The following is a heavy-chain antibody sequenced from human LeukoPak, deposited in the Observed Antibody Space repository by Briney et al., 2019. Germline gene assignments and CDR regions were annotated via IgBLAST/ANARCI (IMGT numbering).Heavy chain of an antibody. Sequence: GGSLKLSCAASGFTFSGSAMHWVRQASGKGLKWVGRIRSKANSYATAYAASVKGRFTISRDDSKNTAYLQMNSLKTEDTAVYYCTRQRYSYGPGDYWGQGTLVTVSS. CDR2: IRSKANSYAT. D-gene: IGHD5-18*01. J-gene: IGHJ4*02. CDR3: TRQRYSYGPGDY. CDR1: GFTFSGSA. V-gene: IGHV3-73*01.